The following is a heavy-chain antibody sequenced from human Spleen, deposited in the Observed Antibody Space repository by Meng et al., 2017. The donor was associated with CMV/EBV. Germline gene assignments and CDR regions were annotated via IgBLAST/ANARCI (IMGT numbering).Heavy chain of an antibody. D-gene: IGHD6-13*01. V-gene: IGHV3-53*01. J-gene: IGHJ5*02. CDR3: ATVRIAAALRWFDP. CDR1: GFTVTSTY. Sequence: CAASGFTVTSTYMTWVRQAPGKGLEWVSVIYRGTTTYYADSVKGRFAISRDDFKNTLYLQMNSLRVEDTAVYYCATVRIAAALRWFDPWGQGTLVTVSS. CDR2: IYRGTTT.